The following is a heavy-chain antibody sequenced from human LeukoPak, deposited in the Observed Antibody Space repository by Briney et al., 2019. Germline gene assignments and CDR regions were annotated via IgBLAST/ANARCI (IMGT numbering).Heavy chain of an antibody. CDR1: GGSISSYY. V-gene: IGHV4-59*04. J-gene: IGHJ4*02. Sequence: SETLSLTCTVSGGSISSYYWSWIRQPPGKGLEWIGYIYYSGSTYYNPSLKSRVTISVDTSKNQFSLKLSSVTAADTAVYYCARLLSRAAIQDYWGQGTLVTVSS. CDR3: ARLLSRAAIQDY. D-gene: IGHD2-2*02. CDR2: IYYSGST.